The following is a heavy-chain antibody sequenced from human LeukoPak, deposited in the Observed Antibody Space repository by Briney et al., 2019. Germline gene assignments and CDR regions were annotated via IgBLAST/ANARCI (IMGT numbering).Heavy chain of an antibody. D-gene: IGHD3-22*01. V-gene: IGHV3-23*01. CDR2: ISGSGGST. J-gene: IGHJ4*02. Sequence: GGSLSLSCAASGFTFSSYAMSWVRQAPGKGLEWVSAISGSGGSTYYADSVKGRFTISRDNSKNTLYLQMNSLRAEDTAVYYCAKSLGSSGYYYVFDYWGQGTLVTVSS. CDR1: GFTFSSYA. CDR3: AKSLGSSGYYYVFDY.